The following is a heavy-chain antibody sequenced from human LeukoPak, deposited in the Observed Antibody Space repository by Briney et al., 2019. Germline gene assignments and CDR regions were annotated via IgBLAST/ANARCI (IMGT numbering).Heavy chain of an antibody. CDR1: GGSFSSYY. CDR3: ARLVWGVDV. D-gene: IGHD3-16*01. J-gene: IGHJ6*04. V-gene: IGHV4-59*01. Sequence: SETLSLTCTVSGGSFSSYYWSWIRQPPGKGLEWIGYIYYSGSTNYNPSLQTRVTISLDTSKNQFSLRLSSVTAADTAVYYCARLVWGVDVWGKGTTVTISS. CDR2: IYYSGST.